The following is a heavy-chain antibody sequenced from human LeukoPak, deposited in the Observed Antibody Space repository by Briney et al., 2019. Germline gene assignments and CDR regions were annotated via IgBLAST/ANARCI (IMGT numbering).Heavy chain of an antibody. CDR3: AREGEQWELRYGMDV. J-gene: IGHJ6*02. CDR2: INPNSGGT. D-gene: IGHD1-26*01. V-gene: IGHV1-2*04. Sequence: VASVTVSCKASGYTFTGYYMHWVRQAPGQGLEWMGWINPNSGGTNYAQKFQGWVTMTRDTSISTAYMELSRLRSDDTAVYYCAREGEQWELRYGMDVWGQGTTVTVSS. CDR1: GYTFTGYY.